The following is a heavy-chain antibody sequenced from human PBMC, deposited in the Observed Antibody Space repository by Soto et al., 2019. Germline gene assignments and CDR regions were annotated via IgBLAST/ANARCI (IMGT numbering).Heavy chain of an antibody. CDR3: ARGYYYDSSGYSEYFQH. D-gene: IGHD3-22*01. CDR1: GFTFSSYE. Sequence: EVQVVESGGGLVQPGGSLRLSCAASGFTFSSYEMNWVRQAPGKGLEWVSYISSSGSTIYYADSVKGRFTISRDNAKNSLYLQMNSLRAEDTAVYYCARGYYYDSSGYSEYFQHWGQGTLVTVSS. J-gene: IGHJ1*01. CDR2: ISSSGSTI. V-gene: IGHV3-48*03.